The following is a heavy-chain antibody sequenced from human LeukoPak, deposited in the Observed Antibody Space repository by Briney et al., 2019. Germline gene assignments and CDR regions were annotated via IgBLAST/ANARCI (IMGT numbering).Heavy chain of an antibody. V-gene: IGHV1-8*01. CDR2: MNPNSGNT. D-gene: IGHD2-2*01. CDR1: GYTFTSYD. J-gene: IGHJ4*02. CDR3: ARGPWRSSTCCYYY. Sequence: ASVKVSCKASGYTFTSYDINWVRQATGQGLEWMGWMNPNSGNTGYAQKFQGRVTMTRNTSISTAYMELSSLRSEDTAVYYCARGPWRSSTCCYYYWGQGTLVTVSS.